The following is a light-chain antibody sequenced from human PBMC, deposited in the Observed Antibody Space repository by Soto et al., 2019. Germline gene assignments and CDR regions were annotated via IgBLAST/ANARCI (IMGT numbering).Light chain of an antibody. CDR3: QQYGSSGT. CDR1: QSVSSY. Sequence: EIVLTQSPATLSLSPGERATHCCRASQSVSSYLAWYQQKPGQAPRLLIYDASNRATGIPARFSGSGSGTDFTLTISRLEPEDFAVYYCQQYGSSGTFGQGTKVDIK. J-gene: IGKJ1*01. V-gene: IGKV3-11*01. CDR2: DAS.